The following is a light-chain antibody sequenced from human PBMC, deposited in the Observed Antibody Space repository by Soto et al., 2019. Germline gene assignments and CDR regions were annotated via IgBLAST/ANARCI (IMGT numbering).Light chain of an antibody. CDR2: EVT. V-gene: IGLV2-8*01. CDR3: SSYAGNNNFVV. Sequence: QSALTQPPSASGFPGQSVTISCTGTSSDVGYYDYVSWYQQHPGKAPKLVIYEVTKRPSGVPDRVSASKSGNTASLTVSGLRAEDEADYYCSSYAGNNNFVVFGGGTKLTVL. J-gene: IGLJ2*01. CDR1: SSDVGYYDY.